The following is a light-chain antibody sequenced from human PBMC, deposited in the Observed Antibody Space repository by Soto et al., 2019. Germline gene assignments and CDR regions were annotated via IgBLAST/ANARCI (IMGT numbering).Light chain of an antibody. CDR1: QTISSW. Sequence: DNPVTPSPSTLSGSVGDRVTITCRASQTISSWLAWYQQKPGKAPKLLIYKASTLKSGVPSRFSGSGSGTEFTLTISSLQPDDFATYYCQHYNSYSEAFGQGTKVDIK. CDR3: QHYNSYSEA. CDR2: KAS. J-gene: IGKJ1*01. V-gene: IGKV1-5*03.